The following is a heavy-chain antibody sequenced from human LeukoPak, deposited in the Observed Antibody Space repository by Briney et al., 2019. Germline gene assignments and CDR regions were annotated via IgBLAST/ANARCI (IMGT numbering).Heavy chain of an antibody. CDR1: GGSISSSSYY. CDR3: ARHGTVNALGAFDI. Sequence: SETLSLTCTVSGGSISSSSYYWGWIRQPPGKGLEWIGSIYYSGSTYYNPSLKSRVTISVDTSKNQFSLKLSSVTAADTAVYYCARHGTVNALGAFDIRGQGTMVTVSS. V-gene: IGHV4-39*01. CDR2: IYYSGST. D-gene: IGHD6-13*01. J-gene: IGHJ3*02.